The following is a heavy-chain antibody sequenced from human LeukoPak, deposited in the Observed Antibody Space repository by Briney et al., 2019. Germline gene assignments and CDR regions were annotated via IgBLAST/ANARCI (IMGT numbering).Heavy chain of an antibody. CDR2: IWYDESKK. V-gene: IGHV3-33*01. CDR1: GFTFSSNG. D-gene: IGHD1-26*01. CDR3: ARILGTTSTLDY. Sequence: GGSLRLSCAASGFTFSSNGMHWVRQAPGKGLEWVAVIWYDESKKYYADSVKGRFTISRDNSQNTLFLQMNTLRAEDTAVYYCARILGTTSTLDYWGQGTLVTVSS. J-gene: IGHJ4*02.